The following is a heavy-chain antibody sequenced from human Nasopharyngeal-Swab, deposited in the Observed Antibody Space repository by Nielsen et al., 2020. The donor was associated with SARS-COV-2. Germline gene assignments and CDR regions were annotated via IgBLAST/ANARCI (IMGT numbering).Heavy chain of an antibody. CDR1: GGSISSGSYY. J-gene: IGHJ6*03. CDR3: ARGGAYAYDFWSGYYPHYYYYMDV. V-gene: IGHV4-61*02. CDR2: IYTSGST. Sequence: SETLSLTCTVSGGSISSGSYYWSWIRQPAGKGLEWIGRIYTSGSTNYNPSLKSRVTISVDTSKNQFSLKLSSVTAADTAVYYCARGGAYAYDFWSGYYPHYYYYMDVWGKGTTVTVSS. D-gene: IGHD3-3*01.